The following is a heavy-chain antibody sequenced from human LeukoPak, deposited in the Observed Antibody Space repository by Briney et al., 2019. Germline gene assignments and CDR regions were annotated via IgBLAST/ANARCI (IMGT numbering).Heavy chain of an antibody. D-gene: IGHD1-26*01. CDR3: ARGVTARGSAFDI. V-gene: IGHV1-8*01. CDR1: GYTFTSYY. J-gene: IGHJ3*02. CDR2: INPNSGNT. Sequence: ASVKVSCKASGYTFTSYYIHWVRQATGQGLEWMGWINPNSGNTGYAQKFQGRVTMARNTSISTAYMELSSLRSEDPAVYYCARGVTARGSAFDIWGEETMVTVSS.